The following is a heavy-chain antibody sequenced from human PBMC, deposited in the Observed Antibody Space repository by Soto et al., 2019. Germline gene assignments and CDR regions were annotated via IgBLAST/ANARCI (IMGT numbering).Heavy chain of an antibody. CDR1: GFTFSNYA. D-gene: IGHD2-21*01. V-gene: IGHV3-23*01. J-gene: IGHJ4*02. Sequence: DVQLLGSGGGLVQPGGSLRLSCVVSGFTFSNYAMSWVRQAPGKGLEWVSEINGSGGSTYYADSVEGRFTISRDNSKSTLNLHMNSLRAEDTAVYYCSKDLWSGNTYGYFNSWGQGTLVTVSS. CDR2: INGSGGST. CDR3: SKDLWSGNTYGYFNS.